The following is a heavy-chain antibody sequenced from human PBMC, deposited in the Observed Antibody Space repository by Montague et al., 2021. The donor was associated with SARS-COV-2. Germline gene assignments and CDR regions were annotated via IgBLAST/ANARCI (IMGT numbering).Heavy chain of an antibody. V-gene: IGHV4-39*01. D-gene: IGHD4-17*01. CDR1: GGSVSRISSH. CDR3: ARLYGSSFDD. CDR2: FYYAGGT. Sequence: SETLSLTCTVSGGSVSRISSHWGWIRQPPGKGLEYIGSFYYAGGTQYNPSLKSRVTISVDTSNDQFSLKMNSVTAADTAVYFCARLYGSSFDDWGQGTMVTVSS. J-gene: IGHJ4*02.